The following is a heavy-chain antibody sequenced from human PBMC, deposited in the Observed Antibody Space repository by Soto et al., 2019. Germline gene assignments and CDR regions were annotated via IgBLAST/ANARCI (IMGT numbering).Heavy chain of an antibody. CDR1: GFTFSSYE. CDR3: TTDLWRIAVVVGSTGYFNP. CDR2: ISSSGSTI. Sequence: GGSLRLSCAASGFTFSSYEMNWVRQAPGKGLEWVSYISSSGSTIYYADSVKGRFTISRDNAKNSLYLQMNSLRAEGTAVYYCTTDLWRIAVVVGSTGYFNPWGQGTPVTVS. D-gene: IGHD2-15*01. J-gene: IGHJ5*02. V-gene: IGHV3-48*03.